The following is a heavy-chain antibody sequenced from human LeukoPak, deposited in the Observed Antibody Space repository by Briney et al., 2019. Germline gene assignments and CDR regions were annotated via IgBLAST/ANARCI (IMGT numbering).Heavy chain of an antibody. CDR1: GFTFSSYA. CDR2: ISAYGDNT. V-gene: IGHV3-64*01. J-gene: IGHJ4*02. CDR3: SRVVQDVTGADY. D-gene: IGHD3-9*01. Sequence: QPGGSLRLSCAASGFTFSSYAMHWVRQAPAKGLEYVSGISAYGDNTYYANSVKGRFTISRDNSKNTLYLQMGSLRPDDMAVYYCSRVVQDVTGADYWGQGTLVIVSS.